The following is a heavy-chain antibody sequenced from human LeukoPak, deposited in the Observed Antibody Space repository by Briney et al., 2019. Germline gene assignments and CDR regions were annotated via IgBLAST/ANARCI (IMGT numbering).Heavy chain of an antibody. CDR3: ARGGYSSSWYRPNYYYGMDV. CDR2: IYHSGST. D-gene: IGHD6-13*01. J-gene: IGHJ6*04. V-gene: IGHV4-4*02. Sequence: SETLSLTCAVSGGSISSSNWWSWVCQPPGKGLEWIGEIYHSGSTNYNPSLKSRVTISVDKSKNQFSLKLSSVTAADTAVYYCARGGYSSSWYRPNYYYGMDVWGKGTTVTVSS. CDR1: GGSISSSNW.